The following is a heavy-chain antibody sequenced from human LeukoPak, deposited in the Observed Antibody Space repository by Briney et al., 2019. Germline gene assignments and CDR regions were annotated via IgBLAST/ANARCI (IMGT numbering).Heavy chain of an antibody. V-gene: IGHV1-2*02. D-gene: IGHD3-3*01. CDR3: ARASYDFWSGYSYYYYGMDV. J-gene: IGHJ6*02. CDR1: GFTFSNYY. CDR2: INLNSGAT. Sequence: GASVKVSCKASGFTFSNYYLHWVRQAPGQGLEWLGWINLNSGATNYAQKLQGRVTMTRDTSISTAYMEVSSLRSDDTAVFYCARASYDFWSGYSYYYYGMDVWGQGTTVTVSS.